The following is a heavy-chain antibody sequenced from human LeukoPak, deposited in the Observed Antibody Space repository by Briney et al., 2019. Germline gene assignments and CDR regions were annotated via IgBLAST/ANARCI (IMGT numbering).Heavy chain of an antibody. V-gene: IGHV3-30*18. CDR3: AKVPLKDRGQSYYYSYMDV. J-gene: IGHJ6*02. D-gene: IGHD3-10*01. CDR1: GFTFSSYG. Sequence: GGSLRLSCAASGFTFSSYGMHWVRQAPGTGQERGAVISYDGSNKYYADSVKGRFTIARENSKNTLYLQMNSLRAEDPAVYYCAKVPLKDRGQSYYYSYMDVWGQGTTVTVSS. CDR2: ISYDGSNK.